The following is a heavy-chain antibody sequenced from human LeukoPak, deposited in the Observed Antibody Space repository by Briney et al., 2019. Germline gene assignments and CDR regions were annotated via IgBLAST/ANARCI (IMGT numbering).Heavy chain of an antibody. J-gene: IGHJ4*02. V-gene: IGHV3-7*01. CDR3: REPPP. D-gene: IGHD3-22*01. CDR1: GFTFSNYW. Sequence: GGSLRLSCAASGFTFSNYWMSWVRQAPGKGLEWVANINQDGSDKYYVDSVKGRFTISRDNAKNSLYLRMNSLRAEDTAIVVIREPPPRGQGTLVTVSS. CDR2: INQDGSDK.